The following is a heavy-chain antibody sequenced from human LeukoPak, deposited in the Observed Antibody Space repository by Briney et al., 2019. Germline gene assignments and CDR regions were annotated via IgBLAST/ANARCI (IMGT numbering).Heavy chain of an antibody. V-gene: IGHV3-23*01. Sequence: GGSLRFSCAASGFTFSSYAMSWVRQAPGKGLEWVSAISGSGGSTYYADSVKGRFTISRDNSKNTLYLQMNSLRAEDTAVYYCAKVQDSSGYYYRGYLGYWGQGTLVTVSS. CDR1: GFTFSSYA. D-gene: IGHD3-22*01. CDR3: AKVQDSSGYYYRGYLGY. CDR2: ISGSGGST. J-gene: IGHJ4*02.